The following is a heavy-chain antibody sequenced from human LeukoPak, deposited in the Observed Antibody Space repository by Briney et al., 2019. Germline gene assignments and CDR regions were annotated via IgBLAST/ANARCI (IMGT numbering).Heavy chain of an antibody. J-gene: IGHJ4*02. V-gene: IGHV5-51*01. Sequence: RGESLKISCKGSGYSFTSYWIAWVRQMPGKGLEWMGIIYPGDSETRYSPSFQGQVTISADKSISTAYLQWSSLKASDTAMYYCARWGIAAAVADYWGQGTLLTVSS. D-gene: IGHD6-13*01. CDR2: IYPGDSET. CDR3: ARWGIAAAVADY. CDR1: GYSFTSYW.